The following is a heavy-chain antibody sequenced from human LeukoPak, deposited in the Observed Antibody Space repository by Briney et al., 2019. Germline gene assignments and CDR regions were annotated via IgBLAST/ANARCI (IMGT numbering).Heavy chain of an antibody. CDR1: GYTFISYY. CDR2: INPNSGGT. J-gene: IGHJ4*02. Sequence: GASVKVSCKASGYTFISYYIHWVRQAPGQGLEWMGWINPNSGGTNYAQKFQGRVTMTRDTSISTAYMELSRLRSDDTAVYYCARELLDTALVHGIDYWGQGTLVTVSS. CDR3: ARELLDTALVHGIDY. D-gene: IGHD5-18*01. V-gene: IGHV1-2*02.